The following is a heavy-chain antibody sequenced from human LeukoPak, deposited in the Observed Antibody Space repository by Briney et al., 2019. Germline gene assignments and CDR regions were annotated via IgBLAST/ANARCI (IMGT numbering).Heavy chain of an antibody. CDR2: IYYSGNT. CDR3: ASTPSGSSAWYYFDK. J-gene: IGHJ4*02. CDR1: GGSISSSSDY. Sequence: PSETLSLNCTVSGGSISSSSDYWCWIRQPPGQVLECIGSIYYSGNTYYNPSLKSRVTISVDTSKKQFSLKLSSVTAADTAVYYCASTPSGSSAWYYFDKWGQGTLVTVSS. D-gene: IGHD6-19*01. V-gene: IGHV4-39*01.